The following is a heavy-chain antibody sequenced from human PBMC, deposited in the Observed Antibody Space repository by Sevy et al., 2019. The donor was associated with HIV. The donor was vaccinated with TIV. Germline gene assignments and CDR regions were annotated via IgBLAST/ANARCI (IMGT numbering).Heavy chain of an antibody. CDR1: GFTFSSYA. V-gene: IGHV3-30-3*01. CDR2: ISYDGSNK. J-gene: IGHJ4*02. CDR3: ARVNSGIVVVISPQYYFDY. Sequence: GESLKISCAASGFTFSSYAMHWGRQAPGKGLEWVAVISYDGSNKYYADSVKGRFTISRDNSKNTLYLQMNSLRAEDTAVYYCARVNSGIVVVISPQYYFDYWGQGTLVTVSS. D-gene: IGHD3-22*01.